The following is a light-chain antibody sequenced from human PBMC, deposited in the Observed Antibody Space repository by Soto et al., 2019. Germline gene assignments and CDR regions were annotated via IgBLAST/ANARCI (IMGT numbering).Light chain of an antibody. CDR2: GAS. CDR1: QSISSNS. CDR3: QQYGSSSET. V-gene: IGKV3-20*01. J-gene: IGKJ1*01. Sequence: EIVLTQSPGIFSLSPGERASLSCGASQSISSNSLAWYQQKPGQAPRLFIYGASSRATGIPDRFSGSGSGTHFTLTISRLEPEDFAVYYCQQYGSSSETFGQGTKVDIK.